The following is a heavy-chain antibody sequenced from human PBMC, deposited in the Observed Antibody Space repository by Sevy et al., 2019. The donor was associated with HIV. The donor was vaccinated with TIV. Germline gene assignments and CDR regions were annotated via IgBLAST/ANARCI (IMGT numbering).Heavy chain of an antibody. V-gene: IGHV3-13*01. CDR3: ARGYSRYGMDV. Sequence: GGSLRLSCAASGFTFSSYDMHWVRQATGKGLEWVSAIGTAGDTYYPGSVKGRFTISRENAKNSLYLQMNSLRAGDTAVYYCARGYSRYGMDVWGQGITVTVSS. CDR2: IGTAGDT. J-gene: IGHJ6*02. CDR1: GFTFSSYD. D-gene: IGHD6-13*01.